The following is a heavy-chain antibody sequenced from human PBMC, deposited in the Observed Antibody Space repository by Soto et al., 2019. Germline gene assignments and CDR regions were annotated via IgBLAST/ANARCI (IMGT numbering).Heavy chain of an antibody. CDR2: INPSGGST. V-gene: IGHV1-46*01. CDR1: GYTFTSYY. CDR3: ARHPKIQLWSDYYYGMDV. D-gene: IGHD5-18*01. J-gene: IGHJ6*02. Sequence: GASVKVSCKASGYTFTSYYMHWVRQAPGQGLEWMGIINPSGGSTGYAQKFQGRVTMTRDTSTSTVYMELSSLRSEDTAVYYCARHPKIQLWSDYYYGMDVWGQGTTVTVSS.